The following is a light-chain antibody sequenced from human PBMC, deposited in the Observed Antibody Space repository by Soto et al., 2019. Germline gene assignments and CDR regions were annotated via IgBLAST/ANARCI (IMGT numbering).Light chain of an antibody. Sequence: DIQMTHSPSSLSASVVDRFTITWVASQGISNYLACYQRKPGKVPDLLISSASTLQSGAPSRFSGSGSGTDFTPTTSSLQPEDVATYYCQKNNIAPSWTFGQGTKV. CDR1: QGISNY. CDR3: QKNNIAPSWT. CDR2: SAS. V-gene: IGKV1-27*01. J-gene: IGKJ1*01.